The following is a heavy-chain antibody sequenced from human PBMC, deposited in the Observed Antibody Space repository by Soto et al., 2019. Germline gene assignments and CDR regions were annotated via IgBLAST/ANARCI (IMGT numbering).Heavy chain of an antibody. Sequence: SETLSLTCTVSGGSISSSSYYWGWIRQPPGKGLEWIGSIYYSGSTYYNPSLKSRVTISVDTSKNQFSLKLSSVTAADTAVYYCARQAPNRVPTNFDYWGQGTLVTVSS. V-gene: IGHV4-39*01. CDR1: GGSISSSSYY. J-gene: IGHJ4*02. CDR3: ARQAPNRVPTNFDY. D-gene: IGHD2-2*01. CDR2: IYYSGST.